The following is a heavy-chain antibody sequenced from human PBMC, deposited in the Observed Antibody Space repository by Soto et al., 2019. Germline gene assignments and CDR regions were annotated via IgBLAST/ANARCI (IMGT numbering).Heavy chain of an antibody. J-gene: IGHJ6*02. D-gene: IGHD3-22*01. Sequence: SVKVSCKASGGTFSSYAISWVRQAPGQGLEWMGGIIPIFGTANYAQKFQGRVTITADESTSTAYMELSSLRSEDTAVYYCARSHVSYYYDSSGYSGPYGMDVWGQGTTVTVSS. CDR3: ARSHVSYYYDSSGYSGPYGMDV. V-gene: IGHV1-69*13. CDR2: IIPIFGTA. CDR1: GGTFSSYA.